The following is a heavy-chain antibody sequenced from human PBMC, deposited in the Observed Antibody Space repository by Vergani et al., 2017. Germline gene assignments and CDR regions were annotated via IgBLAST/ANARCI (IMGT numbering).Heavy chain of an antibody. CDR2: INPSGAST. CDR3: ARAPSVVGKVYFQH. Sequence: QVQLVQSGAEVKKPGAPVKVSCKASGYTFTSYYIHWVRQAPGQGLEWMGIINPSGASTTYAQRFQGRVTMTRDTSTSTVYMELSSLRSEDTAVYYCARAPSVVGKVYFQHWGQGTLVTVSS. D-gene: IGHD2-15*01. V-gene: IGHV1-46*01. J-gene: IGHJ1*01. CDR1: GYTFTSYY.